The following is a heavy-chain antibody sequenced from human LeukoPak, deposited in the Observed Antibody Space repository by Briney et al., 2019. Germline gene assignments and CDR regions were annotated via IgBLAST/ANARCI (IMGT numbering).Heavy chain of an antibody. V-gene: IGHV4-39*07. D-gene: IGHD6-19*01. J-gene: IGHJ5*02. CDR1: GGSISSSSYY. CDR2: IYYSGST. Sequence: PSETLSLTCTVSGGSISSSSYYWGWIRQPPGKGLEWIGSIYYSGSTYYNPSLKSRVTISVDTSKNQFSLKLSSVTAADTAVYYCARWGYSSGWYRWFDPWGQGTLVTVSS. CDR3: ARWGYSSGWYRWFDP.